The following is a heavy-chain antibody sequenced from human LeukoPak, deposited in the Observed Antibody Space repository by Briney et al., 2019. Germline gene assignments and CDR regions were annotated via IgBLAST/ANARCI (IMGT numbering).Heavy chain of an antibody. Sequence: GGSLRLSCTAPGFTFGNYAMSWVRQAPGMGLEWVSALSGSGSSTFYADSVKGRFTISRDNSKNTLYLQMRSLIFEDTAVYYCANVIIAAVGYEYFQYWGQGTLVSVSS. CDR1: GFTFGNYA. D-gene: IGHD6-13*01. J-gene: IGHJ1*01. CDR2: LSGSGSST. V-gene: IGHV3-23*01. CDR3: ANVIIAAVGYEYFQY.